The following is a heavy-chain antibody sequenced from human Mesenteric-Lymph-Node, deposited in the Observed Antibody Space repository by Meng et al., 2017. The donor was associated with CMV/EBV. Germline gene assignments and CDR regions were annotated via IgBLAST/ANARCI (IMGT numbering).Heavy chain of an antibody. D-gene: IGHD3-3*01. J-gene: IGHJ6*02. CDR1: GFTFRDYF. CDR3: ARDRNQVYGVVVPYYYYSYGMDV. CDR2: IDSTGNTF. V-gene: IGHV3-11*04. Sequence: GESLKISCAASGFTFRDYFMSWIRQAPGKGLEWVAYIDSTGNTFYHADSVKGRFTISRDNAKNSLSLQMSSLRAEDTAVYYCARDRNQVYGVVVPYYYYSYGMDVWGQGTTVTVSS.